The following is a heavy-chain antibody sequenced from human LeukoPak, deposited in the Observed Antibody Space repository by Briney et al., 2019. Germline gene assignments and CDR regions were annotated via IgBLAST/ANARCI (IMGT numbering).Heavy chain of an antibody. D-gene: IGHD3-9*01. CDR1: GFTVSSNY. V-gene: IGHV3-66*01. Sequence: GGSLRLSCAASGFTVSSNYMSWVRQAPGKGLEWVSVIYSGGSTYYADSVKGRFTISRDNSKSTLYLQMNSLRAEDTAVYYCARGHNFGRLHPFDYWGQGTLVTVSS. CDR3: ARGHNFGRLHPFDY. CDR2: IYSGGST. J-gene: IGHJ4*02.